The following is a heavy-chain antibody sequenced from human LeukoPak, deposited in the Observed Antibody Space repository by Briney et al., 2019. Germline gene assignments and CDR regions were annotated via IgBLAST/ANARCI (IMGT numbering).Heavy chain of an antibody. CDR3: AKDRITMIVAVPGWFDP. D-gene: IGHD3-22*01. Sequence: PGGSLRLSCAASGFTFSSSAMSWVRQAPVKGLEWVSAISNNGGYTYYADSVKGRFTISRDNSKNTLYLQMNSLRAEDTAVYYCAKDRITMIVAVPGWFDPWGQGTLVTVSS. J-gene: IGHJ5*02. V-gene: IGHV3-23*01. CDR1: GFTFSSSA. CDR2: ISNNGGYT.